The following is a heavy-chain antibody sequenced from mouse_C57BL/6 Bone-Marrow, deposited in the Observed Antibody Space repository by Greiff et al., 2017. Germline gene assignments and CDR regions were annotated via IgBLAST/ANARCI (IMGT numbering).Heavy chain of an antibody. V-gene: IGHV1-81*01. D-gene: IGHD2-3*01. CDR1: GYTFTSCG. CDR2: IYPRSGNT. CDR3: ASCDGDYYAMDD. Sequence: QVQLQQSGAELARPGASVLLSCKASGYTFTSCGISWVKQRTGQGLEWIGEIYPRSGNTYYNAKFKGQATLTADTSSSTAFIELRTLTTEDSAVYFCASCDGDYYAMDDWGKGTSVTVSS. J-gene: IGHJ4*01.